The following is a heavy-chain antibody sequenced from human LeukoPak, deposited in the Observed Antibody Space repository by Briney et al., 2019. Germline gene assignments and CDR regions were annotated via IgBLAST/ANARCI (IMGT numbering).Heavy chain of an antibody. V-gene: IGHV1-18*01. Sequence: ASVMVSCKASGYSFTSNAIIWVRQAPGQGLEWMGWISPYNGNINYAQKLQGRVTMTTDTSTSTAYMELRSLRSDDTAVYYCARETNNWFDPWGQGTLVTVSS. J-gene: IGHJ5*02. CDR1: GYSFTSNA. CDR3: ARETNNWFDP. CDR2: ISPYNGNI.